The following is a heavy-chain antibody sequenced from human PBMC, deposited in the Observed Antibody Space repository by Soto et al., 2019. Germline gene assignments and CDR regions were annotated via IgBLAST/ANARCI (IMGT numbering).Heavy chain of an antibody. D-gene: IGHD1-20*01. CDR1: GGTFSSYA. Sequence: GASVKVSCKASGGTFSSYAINWVRQATGQGLEWMGWMNPNSGNTGYAQKFQGRVTMTRNTSISTAYMELSSLRSEDTAVYYCARGLSYNWNHRRNDYWGQGTLVTVSS. J-gene: IGHJ4*02. V-gene: IGHV1-8*02. CDR3: ARGLSYNWNHRRNDY. CDR2: MNPNSGNT.